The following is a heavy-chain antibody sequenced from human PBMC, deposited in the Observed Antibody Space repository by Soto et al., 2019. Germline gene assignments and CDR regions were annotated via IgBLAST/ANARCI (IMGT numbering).Heavy chain of an antibody. V-gene: IGHV4-31*03. J-gene: IGHJ6*02. CDR3: EVEYCSLFRGYYNCMDV. Sequence: SETLSLTCTVSGGSISSGGYYWSWIRQHPGKGLEWIGYIYYSGSTYYNPSLKSRVTISVDTSKNQFSLKLSSVTAADTAVYYCEVEYCSLFRGYYNCMDVWGQATFVTVSS. CDR2: IYYSGST. D-gene: IGHD6-6*01. CDR1: GGSISSGGYY.